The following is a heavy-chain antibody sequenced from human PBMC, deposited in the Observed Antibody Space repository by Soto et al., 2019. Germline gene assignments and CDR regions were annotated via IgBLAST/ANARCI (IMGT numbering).Heavy chain of an antibody. J-gene: IGHJ4*02. V-gene: IGHV4-4*07. CDR3: ARGGQDFWSGPFDY. CDR1: GGSISPSY. CDR2: IDTSGST. D-gene: IGHD3-3*01. Sequence: SETLSLTCIVSGGSISPSYCNWIRQPAGKGLEWIGRIDTSGSTNYNPSLKSRVTMSVDTSKQEFSLKLSSVTAADTALYYCARGGQDFWSGPFDYWGRGALVTVSS.